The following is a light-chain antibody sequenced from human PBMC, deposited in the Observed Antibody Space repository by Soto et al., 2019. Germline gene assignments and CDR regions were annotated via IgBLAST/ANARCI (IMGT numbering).Light chain of an antibody. V-gene: IGLV1-40*01. CDR3: QSYDTSLSGLV. CDR1: SSNIGSGYG. Sequence: QSVLTQPTSVSGAPGQRVTISCTGSSSNIGSGYGVHWYQQFPGTAPRLLIFENHNRAAGVPGRFSGSRSGTSASLGITGLQAEDEADYYCQSYDTSLSGLVFGGGTKLTVL. J-gene: IGLJ2*01. CDR2: ENH.